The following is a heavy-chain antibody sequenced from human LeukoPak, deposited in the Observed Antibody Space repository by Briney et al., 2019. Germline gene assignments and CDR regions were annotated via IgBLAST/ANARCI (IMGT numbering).Heavy chain of an antibody. D-gene: IGHD1-26*01. CDR1: GFTFSGSA. V-gene: IGHV3-73*01. J-gene: IGHJ4*02. CDR2: IRSKANSYAT. CDR3: TRQGATNDY. Sequence: EGSLRLSCAASGFTFSGSAMHWVRQASGKGLEWVGRIRSKANSYATAYAASVKGRFTISRDDSKNTAYLQMNSLKTEDTAVYYCTRQGATNDYWGQGTLVTVSS.